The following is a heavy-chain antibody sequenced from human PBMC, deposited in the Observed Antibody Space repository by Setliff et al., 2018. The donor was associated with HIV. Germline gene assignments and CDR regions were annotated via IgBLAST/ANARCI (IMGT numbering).Heavy chain of an antibody. CDR3: ARERENIRYFDWLVHLDAIDI. J-gene: IGHJ3*02. CDR1: GDTFTTYV. V-gene: IGHV1-69*05. D-gene: IGHD3-9*01. Sequence: SVKVSCKGSGDTFTTYVVSWVRQAPGQGLEWMGGRSPISSTTNYAQKFQGRVTITTDESTSRAYMELRSLRSDDTAVYYCARERENIRYFDWLVHLDAIDIWGQGTMVTVSS. CDR2: RSPISSTT.